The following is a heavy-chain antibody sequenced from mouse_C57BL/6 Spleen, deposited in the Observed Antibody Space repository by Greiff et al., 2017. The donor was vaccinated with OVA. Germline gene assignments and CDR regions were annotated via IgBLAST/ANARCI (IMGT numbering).Heavy chain of an antibody. Sequence: QVQLQQPGAELVRPGPSVKLSCKASGYTFTSYWMHWVKQRPGQGLEWIGVIDPSDSYTNYNQKFKGKATLTVDTSSSTAYMQLSSLTSEDSAVYYCARRGDYYGSSYYFDYWGQGTTLTVSS. CDR2: IDPSDSYT. V-gene: IGHV1-59*01. J-gene: IGHJ2*01. D-gene: IGHD1-1*01. CDR3: ARRGDYYGSSYYFDY. CDR1: GYTFTSYW.